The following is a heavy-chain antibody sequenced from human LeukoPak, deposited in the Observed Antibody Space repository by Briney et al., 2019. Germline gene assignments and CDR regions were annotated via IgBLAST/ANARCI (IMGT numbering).Heavy chain of an antibody. CDR2: IYYSGSP. Sequence: SVTLSLTCTVSGGSISSSSYYWGWIRQTPGKGLEWIRSIYYSGSPYYNPSLKSRVTISVDTSKNQFSLKFTSVTAADTAVYYCATQGSSGWYQGFDYWGQGTLVTVSS. V-gene: IGHV4-39*01. J-gene: IGHJ4*02. CDR1: GGSISSSSYY. D-gene: IGHD6-19*01. CDR3: ATQGSSGWYQGFDY.